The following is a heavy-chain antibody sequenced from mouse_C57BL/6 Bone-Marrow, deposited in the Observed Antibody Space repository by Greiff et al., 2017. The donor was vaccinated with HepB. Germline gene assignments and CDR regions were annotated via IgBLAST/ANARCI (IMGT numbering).Heavy chain of an antibody. Sequence: VQLQQSGAELMKPGASVKLSCKATGYTFPGYWIEWVKQRPGHGLEWIGEILPGSGSTNYNEKFKGKATFTADTSSNTSYMQLSSLTTEDSAIYYCASQGGSFNWAWFAYWGQGNLVTVSA. J-gene: IGHJ3*01. D-gene: IGHD4-1*02. CDR3: ASQGGSFNWAWFAY. CDR1: GYTFPGYW. CDR2: ILPGSGST. V-gene: IGHV1-9*01.